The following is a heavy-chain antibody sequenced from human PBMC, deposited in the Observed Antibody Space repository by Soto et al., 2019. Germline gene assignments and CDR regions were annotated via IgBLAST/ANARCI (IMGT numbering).Heavy chain of an antibody. CDR1: GGSFSGYY. V-gene: IGHV4-34*01. CDR3: ARGTREAYSSSWYWFDP. CDR2: INHSGST. J-gene: IGHJ5*02. D-gene: IGHD6-13*01. Sequence: QVQLQQWGAGLLKPSETLSLTCAVYGGSFSGYYWSWIRQPPGKGLEWIGEINHSGSTNYNPSLKSRVTISVDTSKNQFSLKLSSVTAADTAVYYCARGTREAYSSSWYWFDPWGQGTLVTVSS.